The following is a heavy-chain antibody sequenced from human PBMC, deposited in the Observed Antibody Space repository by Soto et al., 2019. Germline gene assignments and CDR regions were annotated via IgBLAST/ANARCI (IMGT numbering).Heavy chain of an antibody. V-gene: IGHV4-59*08. CDR2: IYYSGST. CDR1: GGSISSYY. J-gene: IGHJ5*02. Sequence: SETLSLTCTFSGGSISSYYWSWIRQPPGKGLEWIGYIYYSGSTNYNPSLKSRVTISVDTSKNQFSLKLSSVTAADTAVYYCASPPPVSQTWFDPWGEETLVTVPS. CDR3: ASPPPVSQTWFDP.